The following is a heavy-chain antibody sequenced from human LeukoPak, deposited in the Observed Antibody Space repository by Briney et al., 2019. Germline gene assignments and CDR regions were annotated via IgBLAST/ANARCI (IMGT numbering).Heavy chain of an antibody. CDR1: GFTFSSYA. CDR3: AKDNGVCFWGY. CDR2: ISGSGGST. V-gene: IGHV3-23*01. J-gene: IGHJ4*02. Sequence: GGSLRLPCAASGFTFSSYAMSWVRQAPGKGLEWVSAISGSGGSTHYADSVKGRFTISRDNSKNTLYLQMNSLRAEDTAVYYCAKDNGVCFWGYWGQGTLVNVSS. D-gene: IGHD3-16*01.